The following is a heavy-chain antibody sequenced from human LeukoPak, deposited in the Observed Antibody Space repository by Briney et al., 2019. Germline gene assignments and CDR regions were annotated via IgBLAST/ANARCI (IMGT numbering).Heavy chain of an antibody. Sequence: PSQTLSLTCTVSGGSISSGDYYWSWIRQPPGKGLEWIGYIYYSGSTNYNPSLKSRVTISVDTSKNQFSLKLSSVTAADTAVYYCASQIPAADMGSFDPWGQGTLVTVSS. V-gene: IGHV4-61*08. CDR2: IYYSGST. CDR3: ASQIPAADMGSFDP. CDR1: GGSISSGDYY. D-gene: IGHD2-2*01. J-gene: IGHJ5*02.